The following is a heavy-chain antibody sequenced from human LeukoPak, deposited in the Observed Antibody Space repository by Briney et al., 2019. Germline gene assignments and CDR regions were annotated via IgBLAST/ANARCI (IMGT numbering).Heavy chain of an antibody. V-gene: IGHV4-59*01. J-gene: IGHJ4*02. Sequence: SETLSLTCTVSGGSISSYYWSWIRQPPGKGLEWIGYIYYSGSTNYNPSLKSRVTISVDTSKNQFSLKLSSVTAADTAVYYCARDSPGRADLYGYYYDSSAEFCDYWGQGTLVTVSS. D-gene: IGHD3-22*01. CDR3: ARDSPGRADLYGYYYDSSAEFCDY. CDR2: IYYSGST. CDR1: GGSISSYY.